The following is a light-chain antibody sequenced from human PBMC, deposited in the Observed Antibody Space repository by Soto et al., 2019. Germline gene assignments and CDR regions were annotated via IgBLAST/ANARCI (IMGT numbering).Light chain of an antibody. Sequence: DIVMTQSPLSLPVTPGEPASISCRSSQSLLHSNGYNYLDWYLQKPGQSPQLLIYLGSNRASGVPFTLSGSGSGTEFTLKIRVVEAEDVGVYYWMQYLQTPWGFTFGHGTKVDI. CDR3: MQYLQTPWGFT. V-gene: IGKV2-28*01. CDR2: LGS. CDR1: QSLLHSNGYNY. J-gene: IGKJ3*01.